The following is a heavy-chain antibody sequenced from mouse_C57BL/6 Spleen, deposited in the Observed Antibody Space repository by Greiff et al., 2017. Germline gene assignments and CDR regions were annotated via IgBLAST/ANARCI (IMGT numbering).Heavy chain of an antibody. J-gene: IGHJ3*01. CDR1: GYSITSGYY. CDR2: ISYDGSN. Sequence: ESGPGLVKPSQSLSLTCSVTGYSITSGYYWNWIRQFPGNKLEWMGYISYDGSNNYNPSLKNRIAITRDTSKNQFFLKLNSVSTEDTATDYCARGIYYYGNRFAYWGQGTLVTVSA. CDR3: ARGIYYYGNRFAY. D-gene: IGHD1-1*01. V-gene: IGHV3-6*01.